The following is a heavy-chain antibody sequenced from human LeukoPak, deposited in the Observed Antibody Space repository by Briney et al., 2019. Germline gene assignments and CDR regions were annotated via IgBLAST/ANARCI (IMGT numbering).Heavy chain of an antibody. D-gene: IGHD6-13*01. V-gene: IGHV7-4-1*02. CDR2: INTNTGNP. Sequence: ASVNVSCKASGYTFTSYAMNWVRQAPGQGLEWVGWINTNTGNPTYAQGFTGRFVFSLDTSVSTAYLQISSLKAEDTAVYYCARVVAAAGKNWFDPWGQGTLVTVSS. CDR1: GYTFTSYA. CDR3: ARVVAAAGKNWFDP. J-gene: IGHJ5*02.